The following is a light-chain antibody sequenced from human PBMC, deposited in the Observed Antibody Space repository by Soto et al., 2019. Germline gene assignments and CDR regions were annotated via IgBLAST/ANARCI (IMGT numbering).Light chain of an antibody. CDR3: QHFASTPGT. J-gene: IGKJ3*01. CDR2: GAS. Sequence: EIVLTQSPGTLSVSPGESATLSCRASQSLSSRYLAWYQQKPGQAPRLLIYGASNTATGIPDRFSGSGSGTDFTLTISRLEPEDFAVYYCQHFASTPGTFGPGTKVDFK. V-gene: IGKV3-20*01. CDR1: QSLSSRY.